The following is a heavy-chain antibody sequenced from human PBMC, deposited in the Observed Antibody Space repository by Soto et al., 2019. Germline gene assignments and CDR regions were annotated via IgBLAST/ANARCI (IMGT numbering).Heavy chain of an antibody. V-gene: IGHV1-46*01. Sequence: GASVEVSCNASGYTLTAFHMHWVRQAPGLGLEWMGIINPSLGHSNTAQRFQDRVAMTWDTSTSTFYMELSSLRSDDTAVYYCARAPYSSSSFFLDYWGQGTPVTVSS. CDR2: INPSLGHS. CDR1: GYTLTAFH. D-gene: IGHD6-6*01. CDR3: ARAPYSSSSFFLDY. J-gene: IGHJ4*02.